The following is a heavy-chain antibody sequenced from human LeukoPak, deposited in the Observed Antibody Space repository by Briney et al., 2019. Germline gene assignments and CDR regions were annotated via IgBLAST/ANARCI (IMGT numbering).Heavy chain of an antibody. D-gene: IGHD1-26*01. CDR3: ARLVGGYFDY. Sequence: ASVKVSCKASGYTFTSYGISWVRQAPGQGLEWMGWISAYNGNTNYAQKLQGRVTITADESTSTAYMELSSLRSEDTAVYYCARLVGGYFDYWGQGTLVTVSS. CDR2: ISAYNGNT. CDR1: GYTFTSYG. J-gene: IGHJ4*02. V-gene: IGHV1-18*01.